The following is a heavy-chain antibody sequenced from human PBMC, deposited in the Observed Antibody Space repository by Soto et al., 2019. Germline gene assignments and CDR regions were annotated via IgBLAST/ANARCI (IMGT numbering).Heavy chain of an antibody. J-gene: IGHJ6*02. V-gene: IGHV3-30-3*01. CDR3: ARDRDFWSGIKNRIPTKKYYYGMDV. D-gene: IGHD3-3*01. CDR1: GFTFSSYA. Sequence: GGSLRLSCAASGFTFSSYAMHWVRQAPGKGLEWVAVISYDGSNKYYADSVKGRFTISRDNSKNTLYLQMNSLRAEDTAVYYCARDRDFWSGIKNRIPTKKYYYGMDVWGQGTTVTVSS. CDR2: ISYDGSNK.